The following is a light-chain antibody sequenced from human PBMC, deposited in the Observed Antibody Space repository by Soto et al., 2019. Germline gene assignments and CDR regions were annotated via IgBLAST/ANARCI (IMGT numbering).Light chain of an antibody. CDR2: GAS. CDR3: QQYNNWPRT. Sequence: EIVLTQSPGTLSLSPGERATLSCRASQSVSSSYLAWYQQKPGQAPRLLIYGASTRATGIPARFSGSGSGTEFTLTISSLQSEDFAVYYCQQYNNWPRTFGQGNKVDI. J-gene: IGKJ1*01. V-gene: IGKV3-15*01. CDR1: QSVSSSY.